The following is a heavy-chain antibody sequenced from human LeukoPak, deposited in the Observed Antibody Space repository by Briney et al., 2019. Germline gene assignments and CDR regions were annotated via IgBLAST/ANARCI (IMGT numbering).Heavy chain of an antibody. CDR1: GGSISSYY. V-gene: IGHV4-59*08. J-gene: IGHJ4*02. Sequence: PSETLSLTCTVSGGSISSYYWSWIRQPPGKGLEWIGYIYYSGSTNYNPSLKSRVTISVDTSKHQFSLKLSSVTAADTAVYYCARHSFYGSGPDYWGQGTLVTVSS. D-gene: IGHD3-10*01. CDR3: ARHSFYGSGPDY. CDR2: IYYSGST.